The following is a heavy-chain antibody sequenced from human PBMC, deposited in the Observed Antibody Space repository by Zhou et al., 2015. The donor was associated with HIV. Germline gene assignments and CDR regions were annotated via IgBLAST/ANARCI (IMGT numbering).Heavy chain of an antibody. CDR3: AKSYDSSGYFDY. CDR1: GFTFTHFS. Sequence: EVQLAESGGGLVKPGGSLRLSCAASGFTFTHFSMNWVRQAPGKGLEWVSSITSSSDSLYYADSVRGRFTVSRDNAKNSLYLQMNSLRAEDTAVYYCAKSYDSSGYFDYWGQGTLVTVSS. V-gene: IGHV3-21*04. J-gene: IGHJ4*02. D-gene: IGHD3-22*01. CDR2: ITSSSDSL.